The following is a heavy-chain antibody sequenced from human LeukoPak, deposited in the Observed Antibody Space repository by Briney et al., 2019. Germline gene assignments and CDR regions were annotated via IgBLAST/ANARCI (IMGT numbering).Heavy chain of an antibody. CDR3: AVTSGCSGGSCYSAGWFDP. V-gene: IGHV4-39*07. J-gene: IGHJ5*02. CDR2: INHSGST. CDR1: GGSISSGSYY. Sequence: SETLSLTCTVSGGSISSGSYYWSWIRQPPGKGLEWIGEINHSGSTNYNPSLKSRVTISVDTSKNQFSLKLSSVTAADTAVYYCAVTSGCSGGSCYSAGWFDPWGQGTLVTVSS. D-gene: IGHD2-15*01.